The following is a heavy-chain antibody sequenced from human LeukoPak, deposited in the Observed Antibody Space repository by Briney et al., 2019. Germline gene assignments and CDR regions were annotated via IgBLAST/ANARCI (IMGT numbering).Heavy chain of an antibody. CDR2: IYTSGST. V-gene: IGHV4-61*02. CDR1: GGSISSGSYY. Sequence: TLSLTCTVSGGSISSGSYYWSWIPQPAGKGLEWIGRIYTSGSTNYNPSLKSRVTISVDTSKNQFSLKLSSVTAADTAVYYCATIAAAATAHFDYWGQGTLVTVSS. J-gene: IGHJ4*02. D-gene: IGHD6-13*01. CDR3: ATIAAAATAHFDY.